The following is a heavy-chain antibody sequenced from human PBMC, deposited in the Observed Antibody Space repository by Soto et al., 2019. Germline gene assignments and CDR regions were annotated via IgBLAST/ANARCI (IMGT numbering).Heavy chain of an antibody. D-gene: IGHD3-22*01. Sequence: GGSLRLSCAASGFTFSSYGMHWVRQAPCKGLEWVAVISYDGSNKYYADSVKGRFTISRDNSKNTLYLQMNSLRAEDTAVYYCAKDLYDSSGPTASDIWGQGTLVTVSS. J-gene: IGHJ3*02. CDR3: AKDLYDSSGPTASDI. V-gene: IGHV3-30*18. CDR2: ISYDGSNK. CDR1: GFTFSSYG.